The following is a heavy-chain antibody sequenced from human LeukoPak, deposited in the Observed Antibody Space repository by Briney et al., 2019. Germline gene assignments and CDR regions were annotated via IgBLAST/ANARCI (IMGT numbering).Heavy chain of an antibody. CDR2: INPNSGGT. J-gene: IGHJ5*02. Sequence: GASVKVSCKASGYTFTGYYMHWVRQAPGQGLEWMGWINPNSGGTNYAQKFQGRATMTRDTSISTAYMELSRLRSEDTAVYYCARGGRVGHHDTHTVTDNWFDPWGQGTLVTVSS. V-gene: IGHV1-2*02. D-gene: IGHD4-17*01. CDR1: GYTFTGYY. CDR3: ARGGRVGHHDTHTVTDNWFDP.